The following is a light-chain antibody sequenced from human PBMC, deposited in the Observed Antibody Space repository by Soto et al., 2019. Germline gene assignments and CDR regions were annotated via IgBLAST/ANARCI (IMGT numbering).Light chain of an antibody. J-gene: IGKJ2*01. CDR3: QQSYITPYT. V-gene: IGKV1-39*01. CDR1: QSISVH. Sequence: DIQMTQYPSSLSASVGDTVTITCRASQSISVHLNWYQQKPGKVPKLLIYAASNLQSGVPSSFSGSGSETDFALTISSLQPEDFATYYCQQSYITPYTFGQGTELQIK. CDR2: AAS.